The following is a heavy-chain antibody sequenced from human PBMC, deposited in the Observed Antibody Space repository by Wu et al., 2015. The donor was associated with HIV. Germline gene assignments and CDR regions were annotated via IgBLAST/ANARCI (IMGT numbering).Heavy chain of an antibody. V-gene: IGHV1-2*02. J-gene: IGHJ6*03. CDR1: GYTFTDYY. CDR2: INPDTGDT. Sequence: VQLEQVWGSNNRSLGPSVTVSCKTSGYTFTDYYIHWVRQAPGQGLQWMGYINPDTGDTKYSQNFKGSVTMTRDTSLSTVYMVLTRPRLNDTAIYYCARDWRFRGVFDDLYMDVWGNGTTVVVSS. CDR3: ARDWRFRGVFDDLYMDV. D-gene: IGHD3-9*01.